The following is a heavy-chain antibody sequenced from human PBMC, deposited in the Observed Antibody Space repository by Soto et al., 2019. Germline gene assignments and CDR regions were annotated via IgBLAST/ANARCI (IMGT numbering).Heavy chain of an antibody. V-gene: IGHV1-69*01. CDR2: ITPIFGTA. D-gene: IGHD2-15*01. CDR3: ARDYGHDCSGGRCYFYF. J-gene: IGHJ4*02. CDR1: GGTFSSYA. Sequence: QVQLVQSGAEVKKPGSSVKVSCKASGGTFSSYAISWVRQAPGQGLEWMGGITPIFGTANYAQKFQGRVTITADESTSTAHMELSSLRSEATAVYYCARDYGHDCSGGRCYFYFWGQGTLVTVSS.